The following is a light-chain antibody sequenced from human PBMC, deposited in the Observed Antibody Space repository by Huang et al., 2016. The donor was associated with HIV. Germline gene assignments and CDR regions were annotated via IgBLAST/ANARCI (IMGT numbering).Light chain of an antibody. V-gene: IGKV3-15*01. CDR3: QQYNNWPPRRT. CDR1: QSISST. CDR2: GAS. J-gene: IGKJ1*01. Sequence: EIVMTQSPATLSVYPGQRATLSCRSSQSISSTLAWYQQRPGQATRLLIYGASTRATGIPARFSGSGSGTEFTLTISSLQSEDFEVYYCQQYNNWPPRRTFGQGTKVEIK.